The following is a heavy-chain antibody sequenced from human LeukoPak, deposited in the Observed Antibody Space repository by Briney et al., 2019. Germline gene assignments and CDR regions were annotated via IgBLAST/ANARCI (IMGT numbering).Heavy chain of an antibody. CDR3: VNRGYSYGYYYGMDV. CDR1: GFTFSSYA. CDR2: ISGIGGST. D-gene: IGHD5-18*01. Sequence: PGGSLRLSCAASGFTFSSYAMSWVRQAPGKGLEWVAAISGIGGSTYYADSVKGRFTISRDNSKNTLYLQMSSLRAEDTAVYYCVNRGYSYGYYYGMDVWGPGTTVTVSS. J-gene: IGHJ6*02. V-gene: IGHV3-23*01.